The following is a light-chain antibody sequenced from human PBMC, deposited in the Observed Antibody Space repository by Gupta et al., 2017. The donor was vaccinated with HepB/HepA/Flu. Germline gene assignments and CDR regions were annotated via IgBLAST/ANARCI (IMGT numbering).Light chain of an antibody. Sequence: QSVLTQPHSVSGAPGQRVTISSTGRSSNIGAGYDVHWYQQLPGTAPNLLIYGSINRPSGVPDRFPGSKSGTSASMAITGLQAEDDADYYCQSYDSSLSGPVVGEGTKLTVL. J-gene: IGLJ2*01. V-gene: IGLV1-40*01. CDR1: SSNIGAGYD. CDR3: QSYDSSLSGPV. CDR2: GSI.